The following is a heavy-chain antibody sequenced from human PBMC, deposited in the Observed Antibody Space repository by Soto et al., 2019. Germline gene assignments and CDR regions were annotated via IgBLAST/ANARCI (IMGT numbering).Heavy chain of an antibody. CDR1: GFTVSSYA. Sequence: GGSLRLSCAASGFTVSSYAMHWVRQAPGKGLEWVAVISYGSNKYYADSVKGRFTISRDNSKNTLYLQMNSLRAEDTAVYYCARDRTVTTPNWFDPWGQGTLVTVSS. CDR2: ISYGSNK. V-gene: IGHV3-30-3*01. D-gene: IGHD4-4*01. CDR3: ARDRTVTTPNWFDP. J-gene: IGHJ5*02.